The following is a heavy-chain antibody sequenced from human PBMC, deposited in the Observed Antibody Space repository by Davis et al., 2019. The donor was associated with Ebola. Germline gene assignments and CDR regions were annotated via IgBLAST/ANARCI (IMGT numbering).Heavy chain of an antibody. V-gene: IGHV3-64*04. J-gene: IGHJ6*02. CDR3: TTPPSEYYDSSGYYYYYGMDV. CDR1: GFTFSSYA. CDR2: ISSIGGTT. D-gene: IGHD3-22*01. Sequence: GESLKISCSASGFTFSSYAMHWVRHAPGKGLESVSAISSIGGTTYYPDSVKGRFTISRDNSKNTLYLQMNSLRAEDTAVYYCTTPPSEYYDSSGYYYYYGMDVWGQGTTVTVSS.